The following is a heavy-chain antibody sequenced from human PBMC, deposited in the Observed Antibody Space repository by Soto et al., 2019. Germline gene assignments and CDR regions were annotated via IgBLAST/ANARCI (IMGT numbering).Heavy chain of an antibody. CDR1: GGTFSSYA. CDR2: IIPIFGTA. Sequence: GASVKVSCKASGGTFSSYAISWVRQAPGQGLEWMGGIIPIFGTANYAQKFQGRVTITADESTSTAYMELSSLRSEDTAVYYCAFYSTWYVRKNYYYYGIDVWGQVTTVTVS. D-gene: IGHD6-13*01. V-gene: IGHV1-69*13. J-gene: IGHJ6*02. CDR3: AFYSTWYVRKNYYYYGIDV.